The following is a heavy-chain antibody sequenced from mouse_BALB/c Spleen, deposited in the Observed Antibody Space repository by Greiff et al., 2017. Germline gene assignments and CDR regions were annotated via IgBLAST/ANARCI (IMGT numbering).Heavy chain of an antibody. V-gene: IGHV5-9-3*01. Sequence: EVQLVESGGGLVKPGGSLKLSCAASGFTFSSYAMSWVRQTPEKRLEWVATISSGGSYTYYPDSVKGRFTISRDNAKNTLYLQMSSLRSEDTAMYYCARQGYPYAMDYWGQGTSVTVSS. CDR1: GFTFSSYA. CDR3: ARQGYPYAMDY. CDR2: ISSGGSYT. J-gene: IGHJ4*01. D-gene: IGHD2-2*01.